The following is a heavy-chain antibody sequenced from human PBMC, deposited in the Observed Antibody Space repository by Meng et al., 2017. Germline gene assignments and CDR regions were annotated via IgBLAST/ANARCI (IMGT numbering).Heavy chain of an antibody. Sequence: VRLAGPGGGLDQPGGSLRLSCTASGFSVTTSYMSWVRQAPGKGLEWVSVIYSGGSTYYADSVKGRFSISRDNSKNTLYLQMNSLRAEDTAVYFCARDSSSGWYHNYWGQGTLVTVSS. CDR3: ARDSSSGWYHNY. J-gene: IGHJ4*02. D-gene: IGHD6-19*01. CDR2: IYSGGST. CDR1: GFSVTTSY. V-gene: IGHV3-53*01.